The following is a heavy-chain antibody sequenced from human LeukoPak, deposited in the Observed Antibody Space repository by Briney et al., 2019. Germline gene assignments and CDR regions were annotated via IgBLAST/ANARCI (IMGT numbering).Heavy chain of an antibody. CDR3: ARDPYSGSYSDYYYYYMDV. CDR1: GFTFSSYG. J-gene: IGHJ6*03. CDR2: ISGSGGST. V-gene: IGHV3-23*01. Sequence: GGTLRLSCAASGFTFSSYGMSWVRQAPGKGLEWVSAISGSGGSTYYADSVKGRFTISRDNAKNSLYLQLNSLRAEDTAVYYCARDPYSGSYSDYYYYYMDVWGKGTTVTVSS. D-gene: IGHD1-26*01.